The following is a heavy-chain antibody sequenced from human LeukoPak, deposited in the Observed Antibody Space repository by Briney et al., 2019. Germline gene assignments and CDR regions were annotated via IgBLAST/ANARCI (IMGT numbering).Heavy chain of an antibody. CDR1: GFTFSSYA. CDR2: ISGYGDSA. V-gene: IGHV3-23*01. D-gene: IGHD2-2*01. CDR3: ARVPGVHLGAHYFDN. J-gene: IGHJ4*02. Sequence: PGGSLRLSCAASGFTFSSYAMSWVRPAPGKGLEWVSAISGYGDSANYADSVKGRFTISRDNSKNTLYLQMNSLRAEDTAVFFCARVPGVHLGAHYFDNWGQGTLVTVSS.